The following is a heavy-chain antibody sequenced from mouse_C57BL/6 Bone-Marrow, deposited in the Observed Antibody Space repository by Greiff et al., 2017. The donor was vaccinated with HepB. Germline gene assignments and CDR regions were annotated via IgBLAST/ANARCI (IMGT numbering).Heavy chain of an antibody. CDR2: IWSGGST. CDR1: GFSLTSYG. D-gene: IGHD2-4*01. V-gene: IGHV2-2*01. Sequence: VQLVESGPGLVQPSQSLSITCTVSGFSLTSYGVHWVRQSPGKGLEWLGVIWSGGSTDYNAAFISRLSISKDNSKSQVFFKMNSLQADDTAIYYCARKREYYDSYAMDYWGQGTSVTVSS. J-gene: IGHJ4*01. CDR3: ARKREYYDSYAMDY.